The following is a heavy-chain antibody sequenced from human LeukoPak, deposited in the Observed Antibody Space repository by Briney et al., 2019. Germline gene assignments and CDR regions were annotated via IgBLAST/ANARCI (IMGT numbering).Heavy chain of an antibody. CDR3: ARAAGYCSGGSCYYSYYYYMDV. V-gene: IGHV4-59*01. CDR1: GGSISSYY. Sequence: SETLSLTCTVSGGSISSYYWSWIRQPPGKGLEWIGYIYYSGSTNYNPSLNSRVTISVDTSKNQFSLKLCSVTAADTAVYYCARAAGYCSGGSCYYSYYYYMDVWGKGTTVTVSS. CDR2: IYYSGST. J-gene: IGHJ6*03. D-gene: IGHD2-15*01.